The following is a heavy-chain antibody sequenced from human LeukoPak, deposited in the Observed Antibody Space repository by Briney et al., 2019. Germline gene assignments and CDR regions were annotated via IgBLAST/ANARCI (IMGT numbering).Heavy chain of an antibody. CDR2: ISYDGSDK. CDR1: GFTFSSYA. CDR3: ARGRGRSYYYDGSGPDY. J-gene: IGHJ4*02. V-gene: IGHV3-30-3*01. D-gene: IGHD3-22*01. Sequence: GRSLRLSCAASGFTFSSYAMHWVRQAPGKGLEWVAVISYDGSDKYYADSVKGRFTISRDNSKNTLYLQMNSLRAEDTAVYYCARGRGRSYYYDGSGPDYWGQGTLVTVSS.